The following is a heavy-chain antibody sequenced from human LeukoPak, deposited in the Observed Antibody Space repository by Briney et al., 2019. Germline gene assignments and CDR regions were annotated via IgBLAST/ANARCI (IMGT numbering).Heavy chain of an antibody. J-gene: IGHJ4*02. D-gene: IGHD4-23*01. CDR2: IYTSGST. CDR3: AALDMVTAFDY. Sequence: PSETLSLTCTVSGGSISSGSYYWSWIRQPAGKGLEWIGRIYTSGSTNYNPSLKSRVTISVDTSKNQFSLKLSSVTAADTAVYYCAALDMVTAFDYWGQGTLVTVSS. CDR1: GGSISSGSYY. V-gene: IGHV4-61*02.